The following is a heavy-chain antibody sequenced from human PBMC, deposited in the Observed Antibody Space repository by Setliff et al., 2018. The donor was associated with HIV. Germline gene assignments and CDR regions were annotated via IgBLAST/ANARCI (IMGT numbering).Heavy chain of an antibody. J-gene: IGHJ4*02. CDR2: ISPDSGAT. Sequence: GASVKVSCKTSGYMFTAYYIHWVRQAPGQGLEWVGRISPDSGATNDAQKFQGRIAMTRDTSINTVYMELKRLRTDDTAVYYCTRDPGDYWGQGTLVPVSS. V-gene: IGHV1-2*06. CDR1: GYMFTAYY. CDR3: TRDPGDY.